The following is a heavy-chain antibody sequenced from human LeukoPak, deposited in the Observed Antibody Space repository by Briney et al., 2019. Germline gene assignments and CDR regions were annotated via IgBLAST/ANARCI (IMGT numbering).Heavy chain of an antibody. V-gene: IGHV3-23*01. D-gene: IGHD3-22*01. CDR2: ISGSGGST. CDR3: AKGKDRITMIVVVMIDY. Sequence: GGSLRLSCAASGFTFSSYAMSWVRQAPGKGLEWVSAISGSGGSTYYADSVKGRFTISRDNSKNTLYLQMNSLRAEDTAVYYCAKGKDRITMIVVVMIDYWGREPWSPSPQ. J-gene: IGHJ4*02. CDR1: GFTFSSYA.